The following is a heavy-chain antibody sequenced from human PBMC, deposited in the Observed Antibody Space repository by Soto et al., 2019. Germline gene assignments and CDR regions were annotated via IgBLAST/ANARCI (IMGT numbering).Heavy chain of an antibody. V-gene: IGHV3-30-3*01. CDR1: GFTFSSYA. J-gene: IGHJ6*02. D-gene: IGHD6-19*01. CDR2: ISYDGSNK. CDR3: ARVLQAAGPLSGMDV. Sequence: GGSLRLSCAASGFTFSSYAMHWVRQAPGKGLEWVAVISYDGSNKYYADSVKGRFTISRDNSKNTLYLQMNSLRAEDTAVYYCARVLQAAGPLSGMDVWGQGTTVTVSS.